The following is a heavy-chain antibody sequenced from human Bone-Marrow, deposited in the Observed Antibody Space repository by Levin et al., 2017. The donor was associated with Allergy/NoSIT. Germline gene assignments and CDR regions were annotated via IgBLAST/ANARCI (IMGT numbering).Heavy chain of an antibody. Sequence: GESLKISCAASGFTFRHYTMNWVRQAPGKGLEWVSCITSSGDSTYYADSVKGRFTISRDNAKNSLYLQLNRLSAEDTAMYYCARDPARGYYDSSGYSGDHWGQGTLVTVSS. V-gene: IGHV3-48*01. CDR1: GFTFRHYT. CDR2: ITSSGDST. CDR3: ARDPARGYYDSSGYSGDH. D-gene: IGHD3-22*01. J-gene: IGHJ4*02.